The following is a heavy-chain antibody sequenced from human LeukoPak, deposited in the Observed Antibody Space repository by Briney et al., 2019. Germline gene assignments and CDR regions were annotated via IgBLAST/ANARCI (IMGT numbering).Heavy chain of an antibody. Sequence: GGSLRLSCAASGFTFSSYEMYWVRQAPGKGLEWVSYINSGGSATYYADSVKGRFTIFRDNAKSSLYLQMSSLRAEDTAVYYCAKCLPASLGMAVWGPGTTVTVST. CDR1: GFTFSSYE. V-gene: IGHV3-48*03. D-gene: IGHD5/OR15-5a*01. CDR3: AKCLPASLGMAV. J-gene: IGHJ6*01. CDR2: INSGGSAT.